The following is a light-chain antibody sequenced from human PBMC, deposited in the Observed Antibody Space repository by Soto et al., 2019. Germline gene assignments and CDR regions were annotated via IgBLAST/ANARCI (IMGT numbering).Light chain of an antibody. V-gene: IGKV1-39*01. CDR1: QNIKTY. CDR3: QQSFSSPPWT. Sequence: DIQMTQSPSSLSASVGDSVTITCRASQNIKTYLNWYQQKPWKAPNLLIYAASSLHSGVPSRFSGSGSGTDFTLTISSLQPEDFAPYYCQQSFSSPPWTFGQGTKVEIK. J-gene: IGKJ1*01. CDR2: AAS.